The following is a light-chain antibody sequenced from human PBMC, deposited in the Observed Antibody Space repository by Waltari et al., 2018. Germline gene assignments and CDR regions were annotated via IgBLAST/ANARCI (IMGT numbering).Light chain of an antibody. Sequence: QSALTQPPSASGSPGQSVPISCPGTSSDVGGYHYVAWYPQHPGKAPKPMIYEVIKRPSGVPDRFSGSKSGNTASLTVSGLQAEDEADYYCSSYAGSNNLVFGGGTKLTVL. CDR2: EVI. J-gene: IGLJ2*01. CDR3: SSYAGSNNLV. V-gene: IGLV2-8*01. CDR1: SSDVGGYHY.